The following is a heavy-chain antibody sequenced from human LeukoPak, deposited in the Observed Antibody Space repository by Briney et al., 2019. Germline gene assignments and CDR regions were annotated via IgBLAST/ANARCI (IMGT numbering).Heavy chain of an antibody. D-gene: IGHD3-22*01. J-gene: IGHJ1*01. V-gene: IGHV4-34*01. CDR3: ARQNYYDSSGYYRNPRYFQH. Sequence: PSETLSLTCAVYGGSFSGYYWSWIRQPPGKGLDWIGEINHSGSTNYNPSPKSRVTIPVATSKKQFSLKLSSVTAADTAVYYCARQNYYDSSGYYRNPRYFQHWGQGTLVTVSS. CDR2: INHSGST. CDR1: GGSFSGYY.